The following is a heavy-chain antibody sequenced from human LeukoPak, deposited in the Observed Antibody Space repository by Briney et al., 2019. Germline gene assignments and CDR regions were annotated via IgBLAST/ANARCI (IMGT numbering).Heavy chain of an antibody. CDR3: ARDPGTTIYYYYYMDV. D-gene: IGHD1-7*01. V-gene: IGHV1-2*02. CDR1: GYTFTGYY. CDR2: INPNSGGT. J-gene: IGHJ6*03. Sequence: ASVKVSCKASGYTFTGYYMHWVRQAPGQGLEWMGWINPNSGGTNYAQKFQGRVTMTRDTSISTAYMELSRLRSDDTAVYYCARDPGTTIYYYYYMDVWGKGTTVTVSS.